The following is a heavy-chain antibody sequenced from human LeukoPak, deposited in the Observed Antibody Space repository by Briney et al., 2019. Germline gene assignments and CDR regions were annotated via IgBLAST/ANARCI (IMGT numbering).Heavy chain of an antibody. J-gene: IGHJ6*02. CDR3: AKVHSSSYYYGMDV. D-gene: IGHD6-6*01. CDR1: GFTFGTYG. CDR2: ISDDGSNT. V-gene: IGHV3-30*18. Sequence: GGSLRLSCAASGFTFGTYGMHWVRQAPGKGLDWVAVISDDGSNTYYADSVKGRLTISRDNSKNTLYLQMNSLRAEDTAVYYCAKVHSSSYYYGMDVWGQGTTVTVSS.